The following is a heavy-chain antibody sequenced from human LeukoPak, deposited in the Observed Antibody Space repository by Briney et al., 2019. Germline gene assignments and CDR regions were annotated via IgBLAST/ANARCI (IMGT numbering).Heavy chain of an antibody. CDR2: ISAYNGNT. V-gene: IGHV1-18*01. Sequence: ASVKVSCKASGYTFTSYGISWVRQAPGQGLEWMGWISAYNGNTNYAQKLQGRVTMTTDTSTSTAYMELRSLRSDDTAVYYCARGGYYGSGGYYTDAFDIWGQGTMVTVSS. CDR3: ARGGYYGSGGYYTDAFDI. CDR1: GYTFTSYG. J-gene: IGHJ3*02. D-gene: IGHD3-10*01.